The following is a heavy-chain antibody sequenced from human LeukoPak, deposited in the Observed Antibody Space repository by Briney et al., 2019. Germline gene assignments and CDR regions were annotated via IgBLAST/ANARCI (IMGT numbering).Heavy chain of an antibody. J-gene: IGHJ4*02. CDR3: AREPPYRYCSGGTCQYFEE. V-gene: IGHV1-24*01. CDR1: GYTLTELS. D-gene: IGHD2-15*01. Sequence: ASVKVSCKVSGYTLTELSMHWVRQAPGKGLEWMGGFDPEDGETIYAQKFQGRVTMTEDTSTDTAYMELSSLRSDDTAVYYCAREPPYRYCSGGTCQYFEEWGQGTLVTVSS. CDR2: FDPEDGET.